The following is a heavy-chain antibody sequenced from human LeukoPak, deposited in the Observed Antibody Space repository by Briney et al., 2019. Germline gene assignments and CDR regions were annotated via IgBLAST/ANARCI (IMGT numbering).Heavy chain of an antibody. CDR2: INHSGST. CDR3: AREGEEYQLLEDY. CDR1: GVSFSGYY. Sequence: SETLSLTCAVYGVSFSGYYWSWIRQPPGKGLEWIGEINHSGSTNYNPSLKSRVTISVDTSKNQFSLKLSSVTAADTAVYYCAREGEEYQLLEDYWGQGTLVTVSS. D-gene: IGHD2-2*01. V-gene: IGHV4-34*01. J-gene: IGHJ4*02.